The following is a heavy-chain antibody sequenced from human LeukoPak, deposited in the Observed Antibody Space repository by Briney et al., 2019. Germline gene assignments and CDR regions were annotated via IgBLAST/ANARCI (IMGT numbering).Heavy chain of an antibody. V-gene: IGHV3-23*01. Sequence: GGSLRLSCAASGFTFSGYAMAWVRQAPGKGLEWVSVLSGSGTSTYYADSVKGRFTISRDNSKNTLYLQMNSLRAEDTALYYCAKDVRSGNYYFDCWGQGTLVTVSS. CDR3: AKDVRSGNYYFDC. D-gene: IGHD3-22*01. CDR1: GFTFSGYA. CDR2: LSGSGTST. J-gene: IGHJ4*02.